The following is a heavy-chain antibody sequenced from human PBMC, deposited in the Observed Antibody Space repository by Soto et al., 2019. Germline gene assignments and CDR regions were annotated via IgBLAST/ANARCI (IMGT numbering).Heavy chain of an antibody. Sequence: SGPTLVNPTQTLTLTCTFSGFSLSTTGMCVSWIRQPPGKALEWLALIDWADDKYYSTSLKTRLTISKDTSKNQVVLTMTNVEPVDTATYFCSRAVGGCTYGYPDYWGQGTLVTVSS. CDR2: IDWADDK. CDR3: SRAVGGCTYGYPDY. V-gene: IGHV2-70*01. D-gene: IGHD5-18*01. CDR1: GFSLSTTGMC. J-gene: IGHJ4*02.